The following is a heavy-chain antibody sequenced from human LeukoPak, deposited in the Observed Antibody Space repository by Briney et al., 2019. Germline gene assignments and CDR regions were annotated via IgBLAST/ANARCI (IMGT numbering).Heavy chain of an antibody. CDR2: IYYSGST. V-gene: IGHV4-59*11. CDR3: ARSSNGMDV. CDR1: GGSISSHY. Sequence: SETPSLTCTGAGGSISSHYWSWIRQPPGKGLEWIGYIYYSGSTNYNPSLKSRVTISVDTSKNQFSLKLSSVTAAETAVYYCARSSNGMDVWSQGTTVTVSS. D-gene: IGHD3-10*01. J-gene: IGHJ6*02.